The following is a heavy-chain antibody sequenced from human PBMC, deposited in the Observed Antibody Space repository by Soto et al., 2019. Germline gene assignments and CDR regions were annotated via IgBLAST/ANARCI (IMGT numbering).Heavy chain of an antibody. J-gene: IGHJ4*02. CDR1: GGSIRYY. V-gene: IGHV4-4*07. Sequence: PSETLSLTCTVSGGSIRYYWSWIRQPAGKGLEWIGRIYTSGSINYNPSLKSRVTMSIGTPKNQFSLKLTPVAAADTAVYFRARGIVDFWSGRQAYDYWGQGTRVTASS. D-gene: IGHD3-3*01. CDR3: ARGIVDFWSGRQAYDY. CDR2: IYTSGSI.